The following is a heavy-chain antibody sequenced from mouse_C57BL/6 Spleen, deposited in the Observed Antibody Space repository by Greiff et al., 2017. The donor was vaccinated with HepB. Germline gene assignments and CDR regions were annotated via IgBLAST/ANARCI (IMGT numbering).Heavy chain of an antibody. V-gene: IGHV1-69*01. D-gene: IGHD2-4*01. CDR1: GYTFTSYW. CDR2: IDPSDSYT. CDR3: ARNYDYNVFAY. Sequence: QVQLQQPGAELVMPGASVKLSCKASGYTFTSYWMHWVKQRPGQGLEWIGEIDPSDSYTNYNQKFKGKSTLTVDKSSSTAYMQLSSLTSEDSAFYYCARNYDYNVFAYWGQGTLVTVSA. J-gene: IGHJ3*01.